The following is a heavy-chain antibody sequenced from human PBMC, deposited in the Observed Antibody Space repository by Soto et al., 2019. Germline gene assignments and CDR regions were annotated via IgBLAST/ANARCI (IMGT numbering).Heavy chain of an antibody. V-gene: IGHV3-23*01. J-gene: IGHJ6*02. CDR3: ATSGLDFWTGYSTNYYYYGMDV. CDR1: AFSFSSHA. Sequence: EVQLLESGGGLVQPGGSLRLSCAASAFSFSSHAMSWVRQAPGKGLEWVSGISGSGGSTYYADSVKGRFTISRDNSNNTLYRQMNSLRAEDAAVYYCATSGLDFWTGYSTNYYYYGMDVWSQGTTVTVSS. D-gene: IGHD3-3*01. CDR2: ISGSGGST.